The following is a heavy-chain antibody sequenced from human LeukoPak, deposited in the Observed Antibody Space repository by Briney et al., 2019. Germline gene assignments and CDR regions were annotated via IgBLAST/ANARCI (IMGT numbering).Heavy chain of an antibody. Sequence: GGSLRLSCAASGFTFSSYWMSWVRQAPGKGLEWVANIKQDGSEKYYVDSVKGRFIISRDNSKNTLYLQMNSLRPEDTAVYYCAKDVVRGVIITVNWFDPWGQGTLVTVSS. CDR3: AKDVVRGVIITVNWFDP. D-gene: IGHD3-10*01. J-gene: IGHJ5*02. CDR1: GFTFSSYW. V-gene: IGHV3-7*01. CDR2: IKQDGSEK.